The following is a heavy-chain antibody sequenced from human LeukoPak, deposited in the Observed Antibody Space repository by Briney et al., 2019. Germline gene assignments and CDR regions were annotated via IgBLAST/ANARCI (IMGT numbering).Heavy chain of an antibody. CDR2: IYYSGST. CDR3: ARDQYCSGGSCSGFDY. V-gene: IGHV4-39*07. D-gene: IGHD2-15*01. Sequence: SETLSLTCAVSGGSISSNSYYWGWIRQPPGKGLEWIGGIYYSGSTYYNPSLKSRVTISVDTSKNQFSLKLSSVTAADTAVYYCARDQYCSGGSCSGFDYWGQGTLVTVSS. CDR1: GGSISSNSYY. J-gene: IGHJ4*02.